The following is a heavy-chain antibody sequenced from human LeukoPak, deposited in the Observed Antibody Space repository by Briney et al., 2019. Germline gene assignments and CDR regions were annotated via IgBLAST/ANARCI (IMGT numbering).Heavy chain of an antibody. CDR2: ISSSGNTK. Sequence: GGSLRLSCAGSGFTFSSDSMNWVRQAPGKGLEWVSYISSSGNTKHYVDSVKGRFTISRDNARNSVYLQMNSLRNEDTAVYYCARDLTSVPTRWGQGTLVTVSS. V-gene: IGHV3-48*02. CDR1: GFTFSSDS. D-gene: IGHD4-17*01. CDR3: ARDLTSVPTR. J-gene: IGHJ4*02.